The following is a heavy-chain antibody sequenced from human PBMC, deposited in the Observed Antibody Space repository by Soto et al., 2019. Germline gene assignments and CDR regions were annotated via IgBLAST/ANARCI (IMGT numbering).Heavy chain of an antibody. D-gene: IGHD3-9*01. CDR1: GGTFSSYA. V-gene: IGHV1-69*13. J-gene: IGHJ4*02. Sequence: SVKVSCKASGGTFSSYAISWVRQAPGQGLEWMGGIIPIFGTANYAQKFQGRVTITADESTSTAYMELSSLRSEDTAVYYCARVARGYYDILTGIYYFDYWGQGTLVTV. CDR2: IIPIFGTA. CDR3: ARVARGYYDILTGIYYFDY.